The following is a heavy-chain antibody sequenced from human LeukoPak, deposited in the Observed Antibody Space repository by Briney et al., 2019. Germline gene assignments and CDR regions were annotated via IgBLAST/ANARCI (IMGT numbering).Heavy chain of an antibody. V-gene: IGHV4-34*01. CDR2: INHSGST. CDR3: ARAGSSGWPLDYYYMDV. J-gene: IGHJ6*03. D-gene: IGHD6-19*01. CDR1: GRSFSGYY. Sequence: PSETLSLTCAVYGRSFSGYYWSWIRQPPGKGLEWIGEINHSGSTNYNPSLKSRVTISVDTSRNQFSLKLRSVTAADTAVYYCARAGSSGWPLDYYYMDVWGKGTTVTVSS.